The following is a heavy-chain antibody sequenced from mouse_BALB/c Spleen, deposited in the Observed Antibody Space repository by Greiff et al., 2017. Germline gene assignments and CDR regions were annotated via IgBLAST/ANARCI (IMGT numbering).Heavy chain of an antibody. CDR2: ISNGGGST. Sequence: EVKLMESGGGLVQPGGSLKLSCAASGFTFSSYTMSWVRQTPEKRLEWVAYISNGGGSTYYPDTVKGRFTISRDNAKNTLYLQMSSLTSEDTAMYYCARISTMITTGYAMDYWGQGTSVTVSS. CDR3: ARISTMITTGYAMDY. V-gene: IGHV5-12-2*01. CDR1: GFTFSSYT. D-gene: IGHD2-4*01. J-gene: IGHJ4*01.